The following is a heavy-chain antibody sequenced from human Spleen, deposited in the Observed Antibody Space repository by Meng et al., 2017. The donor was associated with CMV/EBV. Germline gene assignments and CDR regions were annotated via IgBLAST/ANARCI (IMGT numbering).Heavy chain of an antibody. V-gene: IGHV1-2*02. CDR1: YTFTGYY. CDR2: INPNSGGT. J-gene: IGHJ3*02. CDR3: ASSRPYGGNLYDAFDI. Sequence: YTFTGYYMHWVRQAPGQGLEWMGWINPNSGGTNYAQKFQGRVTMTRDTSISTAYMELSRLRSDDTAVYYCASSRPYGGNLYDAFDIWGQGTMVTVSS. D-gene: IGHD4-23*01.